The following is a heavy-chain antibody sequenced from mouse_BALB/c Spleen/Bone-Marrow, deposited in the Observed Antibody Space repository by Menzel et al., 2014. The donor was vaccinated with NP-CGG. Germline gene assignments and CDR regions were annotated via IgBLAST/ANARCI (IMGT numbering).Heavy chain of an antibody. CDR1: GYTFTSYW. J-gene: IGHJ2*01. CDR3: ATGYYFDY. D-gene: IGHD4-1*01. Sequence: VQLQQSGAELAKPGASVKMSCKASGYTFTSYWMHWVKQRPGQGLEWIGYINPSTGYTEYNQKFKDKATWTADKSSSTAYMQLSSLTSEDSAVYYCATGYYFDYWGQGTTLTVSS. V-gene: IGHV1-7*01. CDR2: INPSTGYT.